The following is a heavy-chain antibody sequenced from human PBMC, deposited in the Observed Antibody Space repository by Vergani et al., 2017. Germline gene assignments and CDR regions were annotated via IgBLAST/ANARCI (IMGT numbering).Heavy chain of an antibody. J-gene: IGHJ4*02. Sequence: EVQLLESGGGLVQPGGSLRLSCAASGFTFSSYAMSWVRQAPGKGLEWVSAISGSGGSTYYADSVKVRFTISRDNSKNTLYLQMNSLRAEDTAVYYCAKCRLESYSLSDWGQGTLVTVSS. D-gene: IGHD3-10*01. CDR2: ISGSGGST. V-gene: IGHV3-23*01. CDR3: AKCRLESYSLSD. CDR1: GFTFSSYA.